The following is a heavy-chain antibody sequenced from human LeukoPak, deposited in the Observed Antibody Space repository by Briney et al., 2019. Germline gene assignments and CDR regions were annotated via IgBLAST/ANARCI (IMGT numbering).Heavy chain of an antibody. CDR1: GGSIRSYY. Sequence: SETLSLTCTVSGGSIRSYYWRWIRQPPGKGLEWIGYIYTSGSTNYNPSLKSRVTISVDTSKNQFSLKLSSVTAADTAVYYCAGSDYYDSSGYYWFDPWGQGTLVTVSS. J-gene: IGHJ5*02. CDR3: AGSDYYDSSGYYWFDP. D-gene: IGHD3-22*01. V-gene: IGHV4-4*09. CDR2: IYTSGST.